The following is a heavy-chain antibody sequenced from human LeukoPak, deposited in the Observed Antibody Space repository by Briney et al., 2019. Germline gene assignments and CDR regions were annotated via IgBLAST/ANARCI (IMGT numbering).Heavy chain of an antibody. CDR1: GGTFSSYA. CDR2: IIPIFGTA. J-gene: IGHJ3*02. D-gene: IGHD3-10*01. Sequence: ASVKVSCKASGGTFSSYAISWVRQAPGQGLEWMGGIIPIFGTANYAQKFQGRVTITADESTSTAYMELSSLRSEDTAVYYCASPTPVRGVIGFGAFDIWGQGTMVTVSS. V-gene: IGHV1-69*13. CDR3: ASPTPVRGVIGFGAFDI.